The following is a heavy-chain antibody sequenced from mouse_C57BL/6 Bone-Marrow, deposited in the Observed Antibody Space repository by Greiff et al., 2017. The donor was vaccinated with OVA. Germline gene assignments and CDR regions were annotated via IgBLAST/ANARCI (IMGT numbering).Heavy chain of an antibody. CDR1: GYSFTGYY. CDR3: ARGGTSPFAY. Sequence: VQLQQSGPELVKPGASVKISCKASGYSFTGYYMNWVKQSPEKSLEWIGEINPSTGGTTYNQKFKAKATLTVDKSSSTAYMQLKSLTSEDSAVYYCARGGTSPFAYWGRGTRVTVSA. D-gene: IGHD4-1*01. V-gene: IGHV1-42*01. CDR2: INPSTGGT. J-gene: IGHJ3*01.